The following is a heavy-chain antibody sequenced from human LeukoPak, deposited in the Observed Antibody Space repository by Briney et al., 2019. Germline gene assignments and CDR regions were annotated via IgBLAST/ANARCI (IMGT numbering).Heavy chain of an antibody. J-gene: IGHJ6*03. CDR3: ARGLEWELPQHHYYYMDV. V-gene: IGHV4-34*01. CDR2: INHSGST. D-gene: IGHD1-26*01. Sequence: SETLSLTCAVYGGPFSGYYWSWIRQPPGKGLEWIGEINHSGSTNYNPSLKSRVTISLETPKNQFYLKLSSVTAADTAVYYCARGLEWELPQHHYYYMDVWGEGTTVTVSS. CDR1: GGPFSGYY.